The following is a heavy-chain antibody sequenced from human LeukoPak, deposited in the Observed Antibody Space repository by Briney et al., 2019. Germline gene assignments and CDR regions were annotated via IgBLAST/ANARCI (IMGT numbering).Heavy chain of an antibody. J-gene: IGHJ4*02. CDR2: ISGSGGST. CDR3: ERADSSGYYSSPDY. Sequence: GGSLRLSCAASGFTFSSYAMSWVRQAPGKGLEWVSAISGSGGSTYYADSVKGRFTISRDNSKNTLYLQMNSLRAEDTAVYYCERADSSGYYSSPDYWGQGTLVTVSS. D-gene: IGHD3-22*01. V-gene: IGHV3-23*01. CDR1: GFTFSSYA.